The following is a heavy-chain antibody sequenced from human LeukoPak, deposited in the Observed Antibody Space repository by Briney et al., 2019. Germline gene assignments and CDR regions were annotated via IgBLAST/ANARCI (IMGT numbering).Heavy chain of an antibody. CDR3: ARVRYFTPNAFDI. CDR1: GYTFTGYF. V-gene: IGHV1-2*02. CDR2: INPNNGGT. D-gene: IGHD3-9*01. J-gene: IGHJ3*02. Sequence: ASVKVSCKASGYTFTGYFIHWVRQAPGQGLEWMGWINPNNGGTKYAQKFQDRVTMTRDTSISTAYMELSRLRSDDTAVYYCARVRYFTPNAFDIWGQGTMVTVSS.